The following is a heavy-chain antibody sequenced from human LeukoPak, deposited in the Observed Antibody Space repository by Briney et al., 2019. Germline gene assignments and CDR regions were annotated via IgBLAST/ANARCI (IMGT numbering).Heavy chain of an antibody. J-gene: IGHJ5*02. Sequence: PSETLSLICTVSGGSISSYYWTWIRQPPGKGLEWIGYISYSGSTNYNPSLKSRVTISVDTSKKQFSLKLTSVTAADTAVYYCARYDYSSSWGNWFDPWGQGTLVTVSS. CDR2: ISYSGST. CDR3: ARYDYSSSWGNWFDP. V-gene: IGHV4-59*01. CDR1: GGSISSYY. D-gene: IGHD6-13*01.